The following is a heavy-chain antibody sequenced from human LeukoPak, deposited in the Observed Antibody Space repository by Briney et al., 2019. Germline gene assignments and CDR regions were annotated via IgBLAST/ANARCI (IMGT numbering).Heavy chain of an antibody. CDR1: GYTLTELS. D-gene: IGHD3-22*01. CDR3: ATDEHYYDISGY. CDR2: FDPEDGET. J-gene: IGHJ4*02. Sequence: ASVKVSCKVSGYTLTELSMHWVRQAPGKGLEWMGGFDPEDGETIYAQKFQGRVTMTEDTSTDTAYMELSSLRSKDTAVYYCATDEHYYDISGYWGQGTLVTVSS. V-gene: IGHV1-24*01.